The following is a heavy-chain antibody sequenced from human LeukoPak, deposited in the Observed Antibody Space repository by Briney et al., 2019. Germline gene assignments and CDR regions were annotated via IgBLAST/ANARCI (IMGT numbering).Heavy chain of an antibody. J-gene: IGHJ4*02. CDR2: ISSSSYI. CDR1: GFTFSSYS. V-gene: IGHV3-21*01. Sequence: GGSLRLSCAASGFTFSSYSMNWVRQAPGKGLEWVSSISSSSYIYYADSVKGRFTISRDNAKNSLYLQMNSLRAEDTAAYYCARGRVIAVTDYWGQGTLVTVSS. CDR3: ARGRVIAVTDY. D-gene: IGHD6-19*01.